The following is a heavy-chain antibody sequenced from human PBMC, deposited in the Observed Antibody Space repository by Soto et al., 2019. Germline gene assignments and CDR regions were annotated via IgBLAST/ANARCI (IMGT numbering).Heavy chain of an antibody. Sequence: GGSLRLSCAASGFTFINYWMSWVLQAPWKGLEWVAVISYDGSNKYYADSVKGRFTISRDNSKNTLYLQMNSLRAEDTAVYYCAKEENSGSRLHPPDFWGQGTLVTVSS. D-gene: IGHD1-26*01. CDR1: GFTFINYW. J-gene: IGHJ4*02. CDR2: ISYDGSNK. CDR3: AKEENSGSRLHPPDF. V-gene: IGHV3-30*18.